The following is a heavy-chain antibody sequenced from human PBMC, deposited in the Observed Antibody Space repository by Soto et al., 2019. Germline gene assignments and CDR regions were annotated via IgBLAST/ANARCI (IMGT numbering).Heavy chain of an antibody. Sequence: QVQLVESGGGVVQPGRSLRLSCAASGFTFSSYGMDWVRQAPGKGLEWVAVIWYDGSNKYYADSVKGRFTISRDNSKNPRSRPMNSLRAEETAVYSCARAYGLRSGYELYYYGMDVWGQGTTVTVSS. CDR2: IWYDGSNK. V-gene: IGHV3-33*01. D-gene: IGHD5-12*01. CDR3: ARAYGLRSGYELYYYGMDV. CDR1: GFTFSSYG. J-gene: IGHJ6*02.